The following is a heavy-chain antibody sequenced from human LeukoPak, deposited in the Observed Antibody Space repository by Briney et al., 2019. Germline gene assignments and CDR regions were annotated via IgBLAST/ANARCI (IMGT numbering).Heavy chain of an antibody. Sequence: PSETLSLTCTVSGGSISSYYWSWIRQPAGKGLEWIGRIYTSGSTNYNPSLKSRVTMSVDTSKNQFSLKLSSVTAADTAVYYCAGVPVRDSGYAAYDYVWGSYRYEDAFDIWGQGTMVTVSS. CDR2: IYTSGST. CDR1: GGSISSYY. CDR3: AGVPVRDSGYAAYDYVWGSYRYEDAFDI. J-gene: IGHJ3*02. V-gene: IGHV4-4*07. D-gene: IGHD3-16*02.